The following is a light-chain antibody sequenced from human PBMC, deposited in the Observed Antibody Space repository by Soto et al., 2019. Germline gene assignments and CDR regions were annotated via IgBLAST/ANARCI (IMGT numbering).Light chain of an antibody. CDR1: QSVSSSY. Sequence: IVLTQSPGALSLSPGERATLSCGASQSVSSSYLAWYQQKPGRAPRLLIYGASTRATGIPDRFSGSGSGTDFTLTISRREAEDFAVYYCQQYGSSPRTFGQGTKVEIK. CDR3: QQYGSSPRT. V-gene: IGKV3-20*01. J-gene: IGKJ1*01. CDR2: GAS.